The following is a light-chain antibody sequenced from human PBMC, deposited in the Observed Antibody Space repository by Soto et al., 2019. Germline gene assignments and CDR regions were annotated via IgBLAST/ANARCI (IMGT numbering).Light chain of an antibody. CDR3: SSYAGSSNV. CDR1: SSDVGGYNY. J-gene: IGLJ1*01. V-gene: IGLV2-8*01. Sequence: ALTQPPSASGSPGQSVAISCTGTSSDVGGYNYVSWYQQHPGKAPKLMIYEVNKRPSGVPDRFSGSKSGSTASLTVSGLQAEDEADYYCSSYAGSSNVFGTGTKVTVL. CDR2: EVN.